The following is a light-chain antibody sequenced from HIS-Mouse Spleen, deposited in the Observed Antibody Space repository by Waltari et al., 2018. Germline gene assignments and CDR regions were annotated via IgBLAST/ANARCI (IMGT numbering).Light chain of an antibody. Sequence: DVQLTQSPSFLSASLADRVTITCRASQGISSYLAWYQQKPGKAPKFLVNAVSTLQSGVPSRFSGSGSGTEFTLTFSSLKPEDFATYYCQQLNSYPPPFGQGTKVEI. J-gene: IGKJ1*01. CDR2: AVS. CDR1: QGISSY. CDR3: QQLNSYPPP. V-gene: IGKV1-9*01.